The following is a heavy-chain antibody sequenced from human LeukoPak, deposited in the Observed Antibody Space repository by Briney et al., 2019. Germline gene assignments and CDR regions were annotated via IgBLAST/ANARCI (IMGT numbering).Heavy chain of an antibody. Sequence: GGSLRLSCTASGFTFGDYAMSWFRQAPGKGLEWVGFIRSKAYGGTTEYAASVKGRFTISRDDSKSIAYLQMNSLKTEDTAVYYCTREGGYSYGPLMSYFDYWGQGTLVTVSS. CDR3: TREGGYSYGPLMSYFDY. V-gene: IGHV3-49*03. CDR1: GFTFGDYA. D-gene: IGHD5-18*01. J-gene: IGHJ4*02. CDR2: IRSKAYGGTT.